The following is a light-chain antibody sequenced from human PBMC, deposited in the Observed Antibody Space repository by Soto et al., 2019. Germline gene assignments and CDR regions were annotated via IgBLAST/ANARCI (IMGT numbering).Light chain of an antibody. CDR2: GAF. CDR1: PSVTNY. V-gene: IGKV3-11*01. CDR3: QQRSNWPTWT. Sequence: EIVLTQSPATLSLSPGERATLSCRASPSVTNYLAWYQQKPGQAPRLVIYGAFNRATGIPARFSGSGSGTDFTLTISSLEPEDFAVYYCQQRSNWPTWTFGQGTKVEIK. J-gene: IGKJ1*01.